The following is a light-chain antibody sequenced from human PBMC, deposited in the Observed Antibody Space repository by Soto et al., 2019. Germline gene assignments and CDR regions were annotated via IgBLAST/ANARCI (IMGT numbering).Light chain of an antibody. V-gene: IGLV2-14*03. Sequence: QSVLTQPASLSGSPGQSITISCTGTSSDVGGYNYVSWYQQHPGKAPKLMIYDVSDRPSGISNRFSASKSGNTASLTISGLQAGDEADYYCCSYTSSSTPWVFGTGTKVTVL. CDR2: DVS. CDR1: SSDVGGYNY. CDR3: CSYTSSSTPWV. J-gene: IGLJ1*01.